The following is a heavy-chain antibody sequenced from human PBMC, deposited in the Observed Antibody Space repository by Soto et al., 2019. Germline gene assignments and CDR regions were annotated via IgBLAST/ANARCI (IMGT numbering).Heavy chain of an antibody. CDR1: GYTFTGYY. V-gene: IGHV1-2*02. D-gene: IGHD4-17*01. CDR2: INPNSGGT. CDR3: ARNYGDFDDAFDI. Sequence: ASLKVSCKASGYTFTGYYMHWVRQAPGQGLEWMGWINPNSGGTNYAQKFQGRVTMTRDTSISTAYMELSRLRSDDTAVYYCARNYGDFDDAFDIWGQGTMVTVSS. J-gene: IGHJ3*02.